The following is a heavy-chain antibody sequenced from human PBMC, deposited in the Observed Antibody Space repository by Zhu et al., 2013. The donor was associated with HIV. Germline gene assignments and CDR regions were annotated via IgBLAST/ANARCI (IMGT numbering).Heavy chain of an antibody. CDR1: GGTFSSYA. Sequence: QVQLVQSGAEVKKPGSSVKVSCKASGGTFSSYAISWVRQAPGQGLEWMGGIIPIFGTANYAQKFQGRVTITADESTSTAYMELSSLRSEDTAVYYCARDPGSIFGVVTSKLINYYYGMDVWGQGTTVTVSS. J-gene: IGHJ6*02. D-gene: IGHD3-3*01. CDR3: ARDPGSIFGVVTSKLINYYYGMDV. CDR2: IIPIFGTA. V-gene: IGHV1-69*01.